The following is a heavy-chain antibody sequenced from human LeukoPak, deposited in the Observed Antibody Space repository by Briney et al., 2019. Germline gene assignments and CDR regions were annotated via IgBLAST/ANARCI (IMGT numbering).Heavy chain of an antibody. V-gene: IGHV4-39*01. CDR3: ARGVNSGYYTNYYYGMDV. J-gene: IGHJ6*02. Sequence: SETLSLTCTVSGGSISSSSYYWGWIRQPPGKGLEWIGSIYYSGSTYYNPSLKSRVTISVDTSKNQFSLKLSSVTAADTAVYYCARGVNSGYYTNYYYGMDVWGQGTTVTVSS. D-gene: IGHD3-3*01. CDR2: IYYSGST. CDR1: GGSISSSSYY.